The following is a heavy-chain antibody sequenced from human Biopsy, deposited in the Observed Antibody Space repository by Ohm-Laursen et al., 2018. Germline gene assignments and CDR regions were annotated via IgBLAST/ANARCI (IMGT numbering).Heavy chain of an antibody. CDR3: ARGEYYAYWSGARKLNYFDY. J-gene: IGHJ4*02. CDR2: INHSGST. V-gene: IGHV4-34*01. D-gene: IGHD3-3*01. Sequence: TLSLTCAVSGRSFSGTYWSWIRQTPGKGLEWIGEINHSGSTKYNPSFESRVTISVDTSKNQFSLNLFSVTAADAARYFCARGEYYAYWSGARKLNYFDYWGQGTLVIVSS. CDR1: GRSFSGTY.